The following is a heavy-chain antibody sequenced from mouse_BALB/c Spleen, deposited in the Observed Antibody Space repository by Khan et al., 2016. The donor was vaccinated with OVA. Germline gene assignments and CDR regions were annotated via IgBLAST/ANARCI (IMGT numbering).Heavy chain of an antibody. CDR1: GYSITSDYA. V-gene: IGHV3-2*02. Sequence: EVQLQESGPGLVKPSQSLSLTCTVTGYSITSDYAWNWIRQFPGNKLEWMGYISYSGSTTYNPSLKSRISITRDTSKNQFFLQLDDGTTEEAAQCDGERGVTYWGQGTLVTVSA. CDR3: ERGVTY. D-gene: IGHD2-2*01. CDR2: ISYSGST. J-gene: IGHJ3*01.